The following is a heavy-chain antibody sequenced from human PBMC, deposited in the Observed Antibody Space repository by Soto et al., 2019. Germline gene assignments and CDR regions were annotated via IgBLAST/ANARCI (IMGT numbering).Heavy chain of an antibody. D-gene: IGHD6-13*01. Sequence: GGSLRLSCAASGFTFSSYAMSWVRQTPGKGLEWVSTLSGSGGTTYYADSVKGQFTISRDNSKSTLYLQMNSLRAEDTAVYYCAYSSTPFDYWGQGSLVTGSS. CDR2: LSGSGGTT. J-gene: IGHJ4*02. CDR3: AYSSTPFDY. CDR1: GFTFSSYA. V-gene: IGHV3-23*01.